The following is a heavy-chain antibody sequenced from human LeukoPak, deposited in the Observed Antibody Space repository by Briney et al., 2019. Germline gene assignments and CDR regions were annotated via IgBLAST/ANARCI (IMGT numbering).Heavy chain of an antibody. V-gene: IGHV4-59*08. J-gene: IGHJ4*02. Sequence: SETLSLTCTVSGGSISSYYWSWLRQPPGKGLEWIGYIYYSGSTNYNPSLKSRVTISVDTSKNRFSLKLSSVTAADTAVYYCARLHDYGGNYWGQGTLVTVSS. CDR1: GGSISSYY. CDR2: IYYSGST. CDR3: ARLHDYGGNY. D-gene: IGHD4-23*01.